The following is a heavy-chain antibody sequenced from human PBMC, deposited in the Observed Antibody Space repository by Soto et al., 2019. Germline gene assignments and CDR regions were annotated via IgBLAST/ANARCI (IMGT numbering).Heavy chain of an antibody. Sequence: GGSLRLSCSASGFTFSSYAMHWVRQAPGKGLEYVSAISSNGGSTYYADSVKGRFTISRDNSKNTLYLQMSSLRAEDTAVYYCVKALSTGEESYYYGMDVWGKGPRSPSPQ. CDR3: VKALSTGEESYYYGMDV. J-gene: IGHJ6*01. D-gene: IGHD7-27*01. CDR2: ISSNGGST. V-gene: IGHV3-64D*06. CDR1: GFTFSSYA.